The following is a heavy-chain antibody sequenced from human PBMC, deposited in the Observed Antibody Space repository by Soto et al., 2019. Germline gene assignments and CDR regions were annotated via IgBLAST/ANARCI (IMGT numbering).Heavy chain of an antibody. Sequence: QVELQQTGPGMVRPSQTLSLTCTVSGGSISSDHYHWTWIRQTPGKGLEWIGYIHYSGRVYYNPSLPSRVTMSVDTSKNLLSLKLSSVTAADTAVYFCVREDDGGDRDYYGLDVWGQGTTVTVSS. D-gene: IGHD4-17*01. CDR3: VREDDGGDRDYYGLDV. CDR1: GGSISSDHYH. J-gene: IGHJ6*02. V-gene: IGHV4-30-4*01. CDR2: IHYSGRV.